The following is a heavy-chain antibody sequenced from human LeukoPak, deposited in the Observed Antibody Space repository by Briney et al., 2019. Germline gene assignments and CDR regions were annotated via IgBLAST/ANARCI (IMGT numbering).Heavy chain of an antibody. CDR1: GFTFRIYA. V-gene: IGHV3-23*01. J-gene: IGHJ6*02. Sequence: GGSLRLSCAASGFTFRIYAMSWVRQAPGKGLEWVSGISGSDASTFYADSVMGRFTVSRDNSMNTLYLQMNNVRAEDAAIYFCARRGSEWNSYFYPMDVWGQGTTVTVSS. D-gene: IGHD3-3*01. CDR2: ISGSDAST. CDR3: ARRGSEWNSYFYPMDV.